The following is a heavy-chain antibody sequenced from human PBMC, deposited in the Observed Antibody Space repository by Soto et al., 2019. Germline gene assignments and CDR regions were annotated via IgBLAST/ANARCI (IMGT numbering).Heavy chain of an antibody. CDR1: GYTFTSYG. CDR2: ISGYNDNT. CDR3: ARDRYYYGSGSYSGFIDY. J-gene: IGHJ4*02. V-gene: IGHV1-18*01. D-gene: IGHD3-10*01. Sequence: QIQLVQSGAEVKEPGASVKVSCKASGYTFTSYGISWVRQAPGQGLEWMGWISGYNDNTNYAQKLQGRVTMTTDISTSTVYMELRSLRSDDTAVYYCARDRYYYGSGSYSGFIDYWGQGTLVTVSS.